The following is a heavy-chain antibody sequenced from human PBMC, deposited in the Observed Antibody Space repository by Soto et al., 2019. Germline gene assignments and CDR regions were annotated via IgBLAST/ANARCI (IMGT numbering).Heavy chain of an antibody. CDR1: GYTFTSYG. J-gene: IGHJ6*02. Sequence: GASVKVSCKASGYTFTSYGISWVRQAPGQGLEWMGWISAYNGNTNYAQKLQGRVTMTTDTSTSTAYMELRSLRSDDTAVYYCARVVDYDFWSGPPAYGMDVWGQGTTVTVSS. D-gene: IGHD3-3*01. CDR2: ISAYNGNT. V-gene: IGHV1-18*01. CDR3: ARVVDYDFWSGPPAYGMDV.